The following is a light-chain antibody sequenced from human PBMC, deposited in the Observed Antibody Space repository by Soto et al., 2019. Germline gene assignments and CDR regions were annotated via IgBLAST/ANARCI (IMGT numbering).Light chain of an antibody. Sequence: QSVLTQPPSVSGSPGQSITISCTGTSSDVGGYNYVSWYQQHPVKAPKLMIYEVSNRPSGGSNRCSGSKSGNTASLTISGVLDDDEEDYYCSSYTSSSTLVFGTGTKLTVL. CDR3: SSYTSSSTLV. CDR1: SSDVGGYNY. J-gene: IGLJ1*01. CDR2: EVS. V-gene: IGLV2-14*01.